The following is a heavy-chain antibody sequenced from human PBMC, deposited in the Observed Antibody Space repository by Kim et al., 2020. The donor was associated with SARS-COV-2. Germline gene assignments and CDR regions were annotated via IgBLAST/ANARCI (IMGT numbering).Heavy chain of an antibody. CDR3: ASSGSWYRGFDP. J-gene: IGHJ5*02. CDR2: ISSSGSTI. CDR1: GFTFSSYE. Sequence: GGSLRLSCAASGFTFSSYEMNWVRQAPGKGLEWVSYISSSGSTIYYADSVKGRFTISRDNAKNSLYLQMNSLRAEDTAVYYCASSGSWYRGFDPWGQGTLVTVSS. V-gene: IGHV3-48*03. D-gene: IGHD6-13*01.